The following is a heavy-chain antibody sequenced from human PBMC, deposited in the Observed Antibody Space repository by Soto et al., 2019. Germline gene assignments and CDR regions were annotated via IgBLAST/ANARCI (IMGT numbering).Heavy chain of an antibody. CDR2: ISSSGNTI. D-gene: IGHD6-13*01. J-gene: IGHJ5*02. V-gene: IGHV3-48*03. CDR3: ARDSAARRPNNWLDP. CDR1: GFTFSSYE. Sequence: EVQLVESGGGLVQPGGSLRLSCAASGFTFSSYEMNWVRKAPGKGLEWVSYISSSGNTIYYADSVKGRFTISRDNAQNSLFLQMNSLRAEDTAFYYCARDSAARRPNNWLDPWGQGTLVTVSS.